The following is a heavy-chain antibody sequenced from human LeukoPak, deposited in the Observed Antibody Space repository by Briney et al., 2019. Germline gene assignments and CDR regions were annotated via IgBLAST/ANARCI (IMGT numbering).Heavy chain of an antibody. Sequence: GASVKVSCKASGYTFTSYGISWVRQAPGQGLEWMGWISAYNGNTNYAQKLQGRVTMTTDTSTSTAYMELRSLRSDDTAVYYCARVGGITIFGVVPGLEYYMDVWGKGTTVTVSS. V-gene: IGHV1-18*01. CDR1: GYTFTSYG. J-gene: IGHJ6*03. CDR3: ARVGGITIFGVVPGLEYYMDV. CDR2: ISAYNGNT. D-gene: IGHD3-3*01.